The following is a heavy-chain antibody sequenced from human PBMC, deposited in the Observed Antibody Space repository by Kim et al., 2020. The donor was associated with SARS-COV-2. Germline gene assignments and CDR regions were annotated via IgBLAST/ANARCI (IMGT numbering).Heavy chain of an antibody. CDR3: RRDYSD. D-gene: IGHD1-26*01. CDR2: IKEDGSEK. V-gene: IGHV3-7*01. Sequence: GGSLRLSCAASRFIFSNYWMSWVRQVPGKGLEWVANIKEDGSEKYYVDSVVGRFIISRDNAANSLYLQMNSLRAEDTAIYYCRRDYSDWGVGTVVTVSS. CDR1: RFIFSNYW. J-gene: IGHJ4*02.